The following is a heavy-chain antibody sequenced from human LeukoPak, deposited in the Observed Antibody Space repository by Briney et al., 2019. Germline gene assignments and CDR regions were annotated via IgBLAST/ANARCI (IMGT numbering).Heavy chain of an antibody. V-gene: IGHV1-69*05. CDR2: IIPIFGTA. CDR1: GGTFSSYA. J-gene: IGHJ4*02. D-gene: IGHD6-13*01. Sequence: ASVKVSCKASGGTFSSYAISWVRQAPGQGLEWMGGIIPIFGTANYAQKFQGRVTITTDESTSTAYMELSSLRSEDTAVYYCARAPYIAAAGGYFDYWGQGTLVTVSS. CDR3: ARAPYIAAAGGYFDY.